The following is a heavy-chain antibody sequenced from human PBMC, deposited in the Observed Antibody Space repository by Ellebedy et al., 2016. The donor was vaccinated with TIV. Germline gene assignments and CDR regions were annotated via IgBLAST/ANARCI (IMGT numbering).Heavy chain of an antibody. Sequence: AASVKVSCKASGCTFSSYAISWVRQAPGQGLEWMGWISAYNGNTNYAQKLQGRVTMTTDTSTSTAYMELRSLRSDDTAVYYCARLFSSLVTDEGYFQHWGQGTLVTVSS. CDR2: ISAYNGNT. D-gene: IGHD3-9*01. J-gene: IGHJ1*01. CDR1: GCTFSSYA. V-gene: IGHV1-18*01. CDR3: ARLFSSLVTDEGYFQH.